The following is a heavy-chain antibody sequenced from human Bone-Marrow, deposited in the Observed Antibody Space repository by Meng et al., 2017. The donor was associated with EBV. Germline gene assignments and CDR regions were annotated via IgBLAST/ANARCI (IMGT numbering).Heavy chain of an antibody. CDR1: GYTFTSYA. V-gene: IGHV7-4-1*02. J-gene: IGHJ4*02. Sequence: QVRLVKSGSALKKPGASVKVSGKASGYTFTSYAMNWVRQAPGQGLEWMGWINTNTGNPTYAQGFTGRFVFSLDTSVSTAYLQISSLKAEDTAVYYCAREAPDGYNPMPPVYWGQGTLVTVSS. D-gene: IGHD5-24*01. CDR3: AREAPDGYNPMPPVY. CDR2: INTNTGNP.